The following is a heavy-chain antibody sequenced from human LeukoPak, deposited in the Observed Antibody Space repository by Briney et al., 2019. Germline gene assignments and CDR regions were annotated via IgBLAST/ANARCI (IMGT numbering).Heavy chain of an antibody. D-gene: IGHD3-10*01. Sequence: ASVKVSCKASGYTFTSYYMHWVRQAAGQGLEWMGIINPSGGSNSYAPKFQGRVTMTRDTSTSTVYMELSSLRSEDTAVYYCAVKTSGAPGGFDYWGQGTLVTVSS. CDR2: INPSGGSN. V-gene: IGHV1-46*01. CDR3: AVKTSGAPGGFDY. J-gene: IGHJ4*02. CDR1: GYTFTSYY.